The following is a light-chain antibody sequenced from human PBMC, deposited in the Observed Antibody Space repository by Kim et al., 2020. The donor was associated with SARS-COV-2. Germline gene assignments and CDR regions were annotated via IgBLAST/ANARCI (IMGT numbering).Light chain of an antibody. CDR1: KLGDKY. V-gene: IGLV3-1*01. CDR3: QAWGSRNSV. J-gene: IGLJ3*02. CDR2: QDS. Sequence: SYELTQPPSVSVSPGQTASITCSGDKLGDKYACWYQQKPGQSPVLVIYQDSKRPSGIPERFSGSNSGNTATLTISGTQAMDEADYYRQAWGSRNSVLGGG.